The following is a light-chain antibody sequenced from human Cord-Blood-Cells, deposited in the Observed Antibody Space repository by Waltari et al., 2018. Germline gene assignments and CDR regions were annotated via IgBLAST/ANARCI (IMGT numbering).Light chain of an antibody. Sequence: QSALTQPRSVSGSPGQSVTISCTGTSSDVVGYNYVSWYQQHPGKAPNLMIYNVSKRPSGVPDRFSGSKSGNTASLTIAGLQSEDEAEYYCCSYAGSYTLVFGGGTKLTVL. CDR3: CSYAGSYTLV. J-gene: IGLJ3*02. V-gene: IGLV2-11*02. CDR2: NVS. CDR1: SSDVVGYNY.